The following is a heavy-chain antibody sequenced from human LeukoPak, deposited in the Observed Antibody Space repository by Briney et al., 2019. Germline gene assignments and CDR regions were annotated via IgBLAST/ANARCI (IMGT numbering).Heavy chain of an antibody. CDR2: ISGGGVTT. Sequence: GGSLRLSCVGSGFTSIAYALTWARQAPGKGLEWVSGISGGGVTTYYADSVKGRFTISRDNSKNTLYLQMNSLRAEDTAVYYCARLSIWDSPIPYFDYWGQGTLVTVSS. D-gene: IGHD6-6*01. CDR1: GFTSIAYA. CDR3: ARLSIWDSPIPYFDY. V-gene: IGHV3-23*01. J-gene: IGHJ4*02.